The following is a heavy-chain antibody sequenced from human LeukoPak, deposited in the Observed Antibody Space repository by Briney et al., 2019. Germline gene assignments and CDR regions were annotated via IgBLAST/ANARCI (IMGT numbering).Heavy chain of an antibody. Sequence: SGPALVKPTQTLTLTCTFSGFSLSTSGMCVSWIRQPPGKALEWLARIDWDDDKYYSTSLKTRLTISKDTSKNQVVLTMTNMDPVDTATYYCARILYYYDSSGYSPTYYFDYWGQGTLVTVSS. CDR1: GFSLSTSGMC. D-gene: IGHD3-22*01. V-gene: IGHV2-70*11. CDR3: ARILYYYDSSGYSPTYYFDY. J-gene: IGHJ4*02. CDR2: IDWDDDK.